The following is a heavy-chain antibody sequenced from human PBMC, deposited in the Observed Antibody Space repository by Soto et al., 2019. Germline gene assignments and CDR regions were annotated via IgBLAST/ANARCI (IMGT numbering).Heavy chain of an antibody. CDR2: ISGSGGST. Sequence: EVQLLESGGGLVQPGGSLRLSCAASGFTFSSYAMSWVRQAPGKGLEWVSAISGSGGSTYYADSVKGRFTISRDNSKNTLYLQMNSLRAEDTAVYYCAKDRYIVVVVAATGAEYFQHWGQGTLVTVSS. V-gene: IGHV3-23*01. CDR3: AKDRYIVVVVAATGAEYFQH. D-gene: IGHD2-15*01. CDR1: GFTFSSYA. J-gene: IGHJ1*01.